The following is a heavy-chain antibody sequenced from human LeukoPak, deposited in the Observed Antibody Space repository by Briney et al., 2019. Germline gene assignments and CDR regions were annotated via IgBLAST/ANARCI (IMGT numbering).Heavy chain of an antibody. CDR2: ISGSGGST. V-gene: IGHV3-23*01. CDR1: GFTFSSYA. CDR3: AKDRSGGWYYFDY. J-gene: IGHJ4*02. Sequence: GGSLRLSCAASGFTFSSYAMSWVPQAPGKGLEWVSAISGSGGSTYYADSVKGRFTISRDNSKNTLYLQMNSLRAEDTAVYYCAKDRSGGWYYFDYWGQGTLVTVSS. D-gene: IGHD6-19*01.